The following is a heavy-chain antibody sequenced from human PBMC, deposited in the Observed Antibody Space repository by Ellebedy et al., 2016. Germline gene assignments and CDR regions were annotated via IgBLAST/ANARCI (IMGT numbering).Heavy chain of an antibody. V-gene: IGHV1-2*04. CDR2: INPNSGGT. CDR3: ARDQEEDGSGSHSFDY. Sequence: ASVKVSCKASGYTFTGYYMHWVRQAPGQGLEWMGWINPNSGGTNYAQKFQGWVTMTRDTSISTAYMELSRLRSDDTAVYYCARDQEEDGSGSHSFDYWGQGTLVTVSS. D-gene: IGHD3-10*01. CDR1: GYTFTGYY. J-gene: IGHJ4*02.